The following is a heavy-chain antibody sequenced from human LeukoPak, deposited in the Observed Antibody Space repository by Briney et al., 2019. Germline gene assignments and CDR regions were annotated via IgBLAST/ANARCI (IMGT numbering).Heavy chain of an antibody. CDR3: AKRGVVIRVILVGFHKEAYYFES. V-gene: IGHV3-23*01. J-gene: IGHJ4*02. D-gene: IGHD3/OR15-3a*01. CDR2: ISDSSGNT. Sequence: GGSLRLSCAVSGITLSNYGMSWVRQAPGKGLEWVAGISDSSGNTKYADSVKGRFTISRDNPKNTLYLQINSLRAEDTAVYFCAKRGVVIRVILVGFHKEAYYFESWGQGALVTVSS. CDR1: GITLSNYG.